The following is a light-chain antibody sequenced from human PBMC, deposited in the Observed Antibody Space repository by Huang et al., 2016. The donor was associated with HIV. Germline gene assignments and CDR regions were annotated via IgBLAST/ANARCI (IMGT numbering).Light chain of an antibody. CDR3: QQYDGYPWT. V-gene: IGKV1-5*01. CDR1: QSFTTW. J-gene: IGKJ1*01. CDR2: YVS. Sequence: DIQMTQFPSTLSAFVGDRVTLTCRARQSFTTWLPWYQQKPGKAPKLLIYYVSSLESGVPSRFSSSGSGTEFTLTISSLQPDDFATYYCQQYDGYPWTFGQGTKVEIK.